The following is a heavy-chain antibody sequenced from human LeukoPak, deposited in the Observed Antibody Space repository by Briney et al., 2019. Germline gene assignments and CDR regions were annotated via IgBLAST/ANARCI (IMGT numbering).Heavy chain of an antibody. V-gene: IGHV4-34*01. J-gene: IGHJ4*02. CDR2: INHSGST. CDR1: GGSFSGYY. CDR3: ARDPGMTTVTTTLFDY. Sequence: SETLSLTCAVYGGSFSGYYWSWIRQPPGKGLEWIGEINHSGSTNYNPSLKSRVTISVDKSKNQFSLKLSSVTAADTAVYYCARDPGMTTVTTTLFDYWGQGTLVTVSS. D-gene: IGHD4-17*01.